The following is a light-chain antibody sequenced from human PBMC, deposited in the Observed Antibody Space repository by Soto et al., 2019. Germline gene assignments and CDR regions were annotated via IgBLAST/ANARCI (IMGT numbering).Light chain of an antibody. V-gene: IGKV3-20*01. J-gene: IGKJ3*01. CDR2: CVS. CDR3: QQFGTSSLVT. CDR1: QSVNTKY. Sequence: EIVLTQSPGTLSLSPGERATLSCRASQSVNTKYLAWYQQKPGQAPRLLISCVSSRATGIPDRFSGSGSGTDFILTISRVEPEDFAVYYCQQFGTSSLVTFGPGTKVDIK.